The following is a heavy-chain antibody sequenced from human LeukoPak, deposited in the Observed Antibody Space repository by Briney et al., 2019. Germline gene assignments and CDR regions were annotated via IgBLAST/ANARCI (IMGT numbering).Heavy chain of an antibody. J-gene: IGHJ4*02. V-gene: IGHV3-48*01. CDR2: ISRSSSVI. Sequence: PGGSLRHSCAASGLTFNTYSMNWVRQAPGKGLEWVAYISRSSSVIYYADSVKGRFTISRDNAKNSLFLQMNSLGAEDTAVYYCATSDGSGYWGQGTLVTVSS. D-gene: IGHD3-10*01. CDR3: ATSDGSGY. CDR1: GLTFNTYS.